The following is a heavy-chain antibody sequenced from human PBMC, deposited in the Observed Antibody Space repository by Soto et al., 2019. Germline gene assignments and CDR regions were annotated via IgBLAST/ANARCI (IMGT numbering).Heavy chain of an antibody. CDR2: IKSKTDGGTT. J-gene: IGHJ6*02. Sequence: GGSLRLSCAASGFTFSNAWMSWVRQAPGKGLEWVGRIKSKTDGGTTDYAAPVKGRFTISRDDSKNTLYLQMNSLKTEDTAVYYCTTDRSDCSSTSCYYYYYYGMDVWGQGTTVTVSS. CDR3: TTDRSDCSSTSCYYYYYYGMDV. CDR1: GFTFSNAW. V-gene: IGHV3-15*01. D-gene: IGHD2-2*01.